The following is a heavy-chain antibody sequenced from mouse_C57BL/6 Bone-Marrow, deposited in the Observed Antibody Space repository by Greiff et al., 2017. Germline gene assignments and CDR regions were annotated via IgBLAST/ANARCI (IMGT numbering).Heavy chain of an antibody. CDR3: TTWGVYDGYYWFAY. Sequence: EVQLQQSGAELVRPGASVKLSCTASGFNIKDDYMHWVKQRPEQGLEWIGWIDPENGDTEYASKFQGKATITADTSSNTAYLQLSSLTSEDTAVXYCTTWGVYDGYYWFAYWGQGTLVTVSA. J-gene: IGHJ3*01. CDR2: IDPENGDT. D-gene: IGHD2-3*01. CDR1: GFNIKDDY. V-gene: IGHV14-4*01.